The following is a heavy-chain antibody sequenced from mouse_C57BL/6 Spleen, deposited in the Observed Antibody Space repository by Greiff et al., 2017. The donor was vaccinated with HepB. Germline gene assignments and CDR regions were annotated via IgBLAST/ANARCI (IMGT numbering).Heavy chain of an antibody. Sequence: EVKLQESGPELVKPGASVKMSCKASGYTFTDYNMHWVKQSHGKSLEWIGYINPNIGGTSYNQKFKGKATLTVNKSSSTAYMELRSLTSEDSAVYYCAREDNYYFDYWGQGTTLTVSS. CDR1: GYTFTDYN. CDR2: INPNIGGT. D-gene: IGHD1-3*01. CDR3: AREDNYYFDY. J-gene: IGHJ2*01. V-gene: IGHV1-22*01.